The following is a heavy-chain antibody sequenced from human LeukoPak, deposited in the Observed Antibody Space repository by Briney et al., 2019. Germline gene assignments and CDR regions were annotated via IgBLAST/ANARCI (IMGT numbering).Heavy chain of an antibody. Sequence: SQTLSLTCAVSGGSIRSGGYSWSWIRQPPGKGLEWIGYIYHSGSTYYNPSLKSRVTISVDRSKNQFSLKLSSVTAADTAVYYCAREGGGDGMDVWGKGTTVTVSS. CDR1: GGSIRSGGYS. J-gene: IGHJ6*04. CDR2: IYHSGST. CDR3: AREGGGDGMDV. V-gene: IGHV4-30-2*01.